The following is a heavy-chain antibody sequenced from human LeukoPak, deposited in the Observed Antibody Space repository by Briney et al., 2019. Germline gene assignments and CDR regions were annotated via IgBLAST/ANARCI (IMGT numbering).Heavy chain of an antibody. V-gene: IGHV7-4-1*02. CDR1: GYTFTSYA. Sequence: EASVKVSCKASGYTFTSYAMNWVRQAPGQGLEWMGWINTNTGNPTCAQGFTGRFVFSLDTSVSTAYLQISSLKAEDTAVYYCARSRVRYYGSGSYLFRFDPWGQGTLVTVSS. D-gene: IGHD3-10*01. CDR2: INTNTGNP. J-gene: IGHJ5*02. CDR3: ARSRVRYYGSGSYLFRFDP.